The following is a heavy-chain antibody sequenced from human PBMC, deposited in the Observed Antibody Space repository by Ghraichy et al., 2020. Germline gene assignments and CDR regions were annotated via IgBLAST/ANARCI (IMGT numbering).Heavy chain of an antibody. CDR2: ISFDGTNK. D-gene: IGHD5-18*01. Sequence: GGSLRLSCTASGFIFSSYAMHWVRQAPGKGLEWVALISFDGTNKYYADSVRGRFTISRDNSKNTLYLQMNSLRAEDTAVYYCASLHLYSYGPQPSDYWGQGTLVTVSS. V-gene: IGHV3-30*04. J-gene: IGHJ4*02. CDR1: GFIFSSYA. CDR3: ASLHLYSYGPQPSDY.